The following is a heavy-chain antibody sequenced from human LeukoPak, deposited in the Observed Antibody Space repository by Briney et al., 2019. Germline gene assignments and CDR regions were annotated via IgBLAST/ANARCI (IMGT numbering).Heavy chain of an antibody. V-gene: IGHV3-9*01. CDR1: GFTFDDYA. Sequence: GRSLRLSCAASGFTFDDYAMHWVRQAPGKGLEWVSGISWNSGSIGYADSVKGRFTISRDNAKNSLYLQMNSLRAEDTALYYCAKVPRGESYFDYWGQGTLVTVSS. CDR2: ISWNSGSI. CDR3: AKVPRGESYFDY. J-gene: IGHJ4*02. D-gene: IGHD3-16*01.